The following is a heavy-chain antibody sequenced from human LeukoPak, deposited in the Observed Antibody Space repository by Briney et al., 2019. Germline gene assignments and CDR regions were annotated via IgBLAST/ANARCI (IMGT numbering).Heavy chain of an antibody. CDR2: IYYSGST. D-gene: IGHD3-16*01. J-gene: IGHJ6*03. CDR3: ARETSQKGAHYMDV. V-gene: IGHV4-39*07. Sequence: SETLSLTCTVSGGSIDTSSYYWGWIRQPPGKSLEWIGTIYYSGSTYYNPSLKSRVTISVDTSKNQFSLKLSSVTAADTAVYYCARETSQKGAHYMDVWGKGTTVTISS. CDR1: GGSIDTSSYY.